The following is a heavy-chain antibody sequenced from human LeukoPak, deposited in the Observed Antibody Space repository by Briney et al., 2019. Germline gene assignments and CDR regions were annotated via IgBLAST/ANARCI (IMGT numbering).Heavy chain of an antibody. Sequence: GGSLRLSCIASGFTFSNYAMNWVRQAPGKGLQWVSGISGSSRGAYYADSVKGRFTISRDNSKNTLFLQMNTLSAEDTAVYYCARLVGITYFDYWGQGTLVTVSS. CDR3: ARLVGITYFDY. CDR2: ISGSSRGA. V-gene: IGHV3-23*01. CDR1: GFTFSNYA. J-gene: IGHJ4*02. D-gene: IGHD3-9*01.